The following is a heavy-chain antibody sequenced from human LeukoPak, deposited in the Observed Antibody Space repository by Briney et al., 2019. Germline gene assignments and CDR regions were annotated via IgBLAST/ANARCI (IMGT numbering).Heavy chain of an antibody. CDR3: ARGMTGEYSRSRDYGDLYYYMDV. D-gene: IGHD4/OR15-4a*01. CDR1: GFTFSRYW. J-gene: IGHJ6*03. Sequence: GGSLRLSCAASGFTFSRYWMSWVRQAPGKGLEWVANIKQDGSEKYYVDSMEGRFTISSDNAKNSLYLQMNSLRAEDTAVYSRARGMTGEYSRSRDYGDLYYYMDVWGKGTTVTVSS. CDR2: IKQDGSEK. V-gene: IGHV3-7*01.